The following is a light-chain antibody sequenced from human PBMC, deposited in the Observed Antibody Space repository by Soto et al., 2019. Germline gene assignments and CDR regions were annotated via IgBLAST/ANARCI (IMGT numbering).Light chain of an antibody. CDR1: QNIDRW. CDR2: HAS. CDR3: QHYNSYGT. Sequence: DIQMTQSHSTLSASVGERVTITFRASQNIDRWVAWYQQKSGKAPKILIYHASSLETGVPSRFSGSGSGTEFTLTISSVQPDDFASYYCQHYNSYGTFGQGTKV. V-gene: IGKV1-5*01. J-gene: IGKJ1*01.